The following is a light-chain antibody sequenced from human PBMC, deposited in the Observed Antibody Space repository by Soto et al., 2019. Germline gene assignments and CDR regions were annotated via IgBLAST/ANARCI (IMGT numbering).Light chain of an antibody. V-gene: IGKV1-33*01. Sequence: DIQMTQSPSSLSASVGDRVTITCQASQDISNYLKWYQQKPGKAPKLLIYDASNLETGVPSRFSGSGSGTDFTFTISSLQPDDIATYYCQQYDNLPTFGQGTRLEIK. CDR1: QDISNY. J-gene: IGKJ5*01. CDR3: QQYDNLPT. CDR2: DAS.